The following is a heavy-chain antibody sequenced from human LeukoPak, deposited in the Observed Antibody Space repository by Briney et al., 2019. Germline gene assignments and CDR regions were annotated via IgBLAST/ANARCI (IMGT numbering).Heavy chain of an antibody. CDR1: GFTFSSYG. J-gene: IGHJ3*02. Sequence: GGSLRLSCAASGFTFSSYGMSWVRQAPGKGLEWVSAISGSGGSTYYADSVKGRFTISRDNAKNSLYLQMNSLRAEDTALYYCARDTHDYVWGSLGAFDIWGQGTMVTVSS. CDR2: ISGSGGST. CDR3: ARDTHDYVWGSLGAFDI. V-gene: IGHV3-23*01. D-gene: IGHD3-16*01.